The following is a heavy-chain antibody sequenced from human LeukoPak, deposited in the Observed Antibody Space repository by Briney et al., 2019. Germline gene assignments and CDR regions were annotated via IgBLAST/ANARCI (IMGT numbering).Heavy chain of an antibody. CDR1: GGSISSSSYY. V-gene: IGHV4-39*01. Sequence: PSETLSLTCTVSGGSISSSSYYWGWIRQAPGKGLEWIGNIYYGGNTYYNPSLKNRLTISVDTSKNQFSLRLSPVTATDTAVYYCARQIARGYGINFYYMDVWGKGTTVTVSS. D-gene: IGHD3-10*01. CDR3: ARQIARGYGINFYYMDV. CDR2: IYYGGNT. J-gene: IGHJ6*03.